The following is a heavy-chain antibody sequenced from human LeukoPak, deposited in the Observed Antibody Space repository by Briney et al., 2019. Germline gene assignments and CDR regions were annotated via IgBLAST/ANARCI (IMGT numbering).Heavy chain of an antibody. CDR3: ASSSSYHYYYYMDV. J-gene: IGHJ6*03. D-gene: IGHD6-6*01. Sequence: ASVKVSCKASGYTFTSYDINWVRQATGQGLEWMGWINPNSGNTGYAQKFQGRVTMTRNTSISTAYMELSSLRSEDTAVYYCASSSSYHYYYYMDVWGTRTTVTVSS. CDR2: INPNSGNT. CDR1: GYTFTSYD. V-gene: IGHV1-8*01.